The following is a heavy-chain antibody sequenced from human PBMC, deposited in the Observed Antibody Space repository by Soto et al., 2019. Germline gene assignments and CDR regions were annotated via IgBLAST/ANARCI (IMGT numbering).Heavy chain of an antibody. J-gene: IGHJ4*02. CDR3: AKDSGVGATYFGWDY. D-gene: IGHD1-26*01. V-gene: IGHV3-43*01. CDR1: GFTFDDYT. Sequence: EVQLVESGGVVVQPGGSLRLSCAASGFTFDDYTMHWVRQAPGKGLEWVSLISWDGGSTYYADSVKGRFTSSIDNSKNSLYLQMNSLRTEDTALYYCAKDSGVGATYFGWDYWCQGTLVTVSS. CDR2: ISWDGGST.